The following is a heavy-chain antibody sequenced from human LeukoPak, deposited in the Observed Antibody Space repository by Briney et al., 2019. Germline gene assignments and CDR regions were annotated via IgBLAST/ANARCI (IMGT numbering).Heavy chain of an antibody. Sequence: PSETLSLTCAVSGYSISSGYYWGWIRQPPGKGLEWIGSICHSGSTYYNPSLKSRVTISVDTSKNQFSLKLSSVTAADTAVYYCARRAASSTYYYYYYMDVWGKGTTVTVSS. CDR2: ICHSGST. D-gene: IGHD1-1*01. CDR3: ARRAASSTYYYYYYMDV. V-gene: IGHV4-38-2*01. J-gene: IGHJ6*03. CDR1: GYSISSGYY.